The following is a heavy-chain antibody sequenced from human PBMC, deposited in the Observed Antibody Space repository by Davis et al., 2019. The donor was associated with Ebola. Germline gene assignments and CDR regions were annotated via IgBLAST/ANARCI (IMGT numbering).Heavy chain of an antibody. CDR2: LGLSADT. CDR1: GFVFSNYV. Sequence: GGSLRLSCAASGFVFSNYVMSWVRRAPGKGLEWVSTLGLSADTYYAASVKDHFTISRDNAKNPLDLQMNSLRAEDTAVYYCARSYLTYSGYGWAYWGQGTLVTVSS. V-gene: IGHV3-69-1*01. D-gene: IGHD5-12*01. CDR3: ARSYLTYSGYGWAY. J-gene: IGHJ4*02.